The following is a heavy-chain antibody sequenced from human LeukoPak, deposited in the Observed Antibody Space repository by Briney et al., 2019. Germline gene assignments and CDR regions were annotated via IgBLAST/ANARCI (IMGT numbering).Heavy chain of an antibody. J-gene: IGHJ6*02. CDR3: ASSPPYYYYGMDV. CDR2: IYYSGST. V-gene: IGHV4-59*01. Sequence: PSETLSPTCTVSGGSISSYYWSWIRQPPGKGLEWIGYIYYSGSTNYNPSLKSRVTISVDTSKNQFSLELSSVTAADTAVYYCASSPPYYYYGMDVWGQGTTVTVSS. CDR1: GGSISSYY.